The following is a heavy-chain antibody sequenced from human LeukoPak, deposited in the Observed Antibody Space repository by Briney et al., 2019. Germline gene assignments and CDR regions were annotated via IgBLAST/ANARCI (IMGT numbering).Heavy chain of an antibody. D-gene: IGHD2-8*01. CDR1: GFTLRNYG. V-gene: IGHV3-33*01. J-gene: IGHJ2*01. CDR2: IWSDGSGE. CDR3: ARDCDASALYWYFDL. Sequence: QSGGSLRLSCAASGFTLRNYGMLWVRQAPGKGLECVALIWSDGSGENYADSVRGRFTISRDTSKNTLYLQMNSLRAEDTAVYFCARDCDASALYWYFDLWGRGTLVTVSS.